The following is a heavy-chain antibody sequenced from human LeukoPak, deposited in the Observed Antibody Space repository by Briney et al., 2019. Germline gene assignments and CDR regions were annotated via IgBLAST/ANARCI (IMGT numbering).Heavy chain of an antibody. J-gene: IGHJ4*02. V-gene: IGHV4-59*01. D-gene: IGHD2-2*01. Sequence: SETLSLTCTVSGDSISDYYWSWIRQPPGKGLEWIGYIYYTGSTNYSPSLKSRVTISLDSSKNQFSLKLTSVTAADSAIYYCARGVEVTSYYFDYWGQGTLVTVSS. CDR3: ARGVEVTSYYFDY. CDR2: IYYTGST. CDR1: GDSISDYY.